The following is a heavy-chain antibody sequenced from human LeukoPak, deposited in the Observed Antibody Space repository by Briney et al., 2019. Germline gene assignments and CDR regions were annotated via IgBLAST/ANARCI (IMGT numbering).Heavy chain of an antibody. CDR2: IYYSGST. D-gene: IGHD6-13*01. Sequence: SETLSLTCTVSGASISSTSDYWGWIRQPPGKGLEWIGSIYYSGSTYYNPSLKSRVTISVDTSKNQFSLKLSSVTAADTAVYYCAREAYSSSRDAFDIWGQGTMVTVSS. V-gene: IGHV4-39*02. CDR3: AREAYSSSRDAFDI. CDR1: GASISSTSDY. J-gene: IGHJ3*02.